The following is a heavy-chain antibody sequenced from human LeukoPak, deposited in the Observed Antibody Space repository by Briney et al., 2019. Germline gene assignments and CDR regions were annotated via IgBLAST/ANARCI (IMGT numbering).Heavy chain of an antibody. J-gene: IGHJ4*02. Sequence: SVKVSCKASGGTFSSYTISWVRQAPGQGLEWMGGIIPIFGTANYAQKFQGRVTITTDESTSTAYMELSSLRSEDTAVYYCARGPNLEDYYDSSGYLEDFHYWGQGTLVTVSS. CDR3: ARGPNLEDYYDSSGYLEDFHY. V-gene: IGHV1-69*05. CDR1: GGTFSSYT. D-gene: IGHD3-22*01. CDR2: IIPIFGTA.